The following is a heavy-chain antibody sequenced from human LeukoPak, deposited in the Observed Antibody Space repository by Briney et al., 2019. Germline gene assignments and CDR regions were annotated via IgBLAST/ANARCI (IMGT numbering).Heavy chain of an antibody. CDR2: IKQDGSEK. Sequence: PGGSLRLSCAASGFTFSSYSMSWVRQAPGKGLEWVANIKQDGSEKYYVDSVKGRFTISRDNAKNSLYLQMNSLRAEDTAVYYCARDSGPPYLRFGELCDYWGQGTLVTVSS. CDR3: ARDSGPPYLRFGELCDY. CDR1: GFTFSSYS. J-gene: IGHJ4*02. D-gene: IGHD3-10*01. V-gene: IGHV3-7*01.